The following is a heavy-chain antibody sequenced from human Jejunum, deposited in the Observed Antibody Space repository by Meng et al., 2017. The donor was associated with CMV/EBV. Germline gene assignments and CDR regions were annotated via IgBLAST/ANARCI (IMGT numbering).Heavy chain of an antibody. Sequence: CTVSGGSINNYYLNWIRQPPGKGLEWIGYIYYSGYTKYNSSLKSRLTISVDTSKNQFSLNLNSVTAADTAVYYCAKGGSYRDLDYWGQGTRVTVSS. CDR3: AKGGSYRDLDY. CDR1: GGSINNYY. V-gene: IGHV4-59*01. CDR2: IYYSGYT. J-gene: IGHJ4*02. D-gene: IGHD3-16*02.